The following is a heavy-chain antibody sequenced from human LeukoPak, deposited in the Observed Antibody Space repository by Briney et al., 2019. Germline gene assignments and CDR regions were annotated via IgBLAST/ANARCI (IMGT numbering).Heavy chain of an antibody. V-gene: IGHV4-4*09. J-gene: IGHJ6*03. Sequence: SETLSLTCTVSGGSMNNYYWSWIRKPPGKGLEWIGYVYTSGSTLYNPSLNSRVTISIDTSRNHFSLRLTSVTAADTAVFYCARTTTGGYYYYYYMDVWGKGATVAVSS. CDR3: ARTTTGGYYYYYYMDV. D-gene: IGHD1-26*01. CDR2: VYTSGST. CDR1: GGSMNNYY.